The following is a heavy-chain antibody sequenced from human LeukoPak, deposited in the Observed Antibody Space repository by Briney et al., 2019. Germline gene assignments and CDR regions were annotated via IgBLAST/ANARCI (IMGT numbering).Heavy chain of an antibody. D-gene: IGHD3-10*01. J-gene: IGHJ4*02. Sequence: ASVKVSCKASGYTFTGYQMHWVRQAAGQGLEWMGWINPNSGATNYAQEFQGRVTMTRDTSIGTAYMELSRLRSDDTAVYYCARDYYGSGSYSTDYWGQGTLVTVSS. CDR2: INPNSGAT. CDR3: ARDYYGSGSYSTDY. V-gene: IGHV1-2*02. CDR1: GYTFTGYQ.